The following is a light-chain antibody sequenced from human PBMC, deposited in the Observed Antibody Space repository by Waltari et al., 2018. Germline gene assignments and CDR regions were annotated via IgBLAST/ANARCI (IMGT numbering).Light chain of an antibody. CDR2: NDA. CDR1: NLGYAK. Sequence: SYVLTQPPSVSVAPGQTASITCGGKNLGYAKVHWYQQNPGQAPVLVLYNDADRPSGIPERFSGSRSGSTATLTISRVEAADEADYYCQMWDNTDDHEAFGGGTKLTVL. CDR3: QMWDNTDDHEA. V-gene: IGLV3-21*02. J-gene: IGLJ2*01.